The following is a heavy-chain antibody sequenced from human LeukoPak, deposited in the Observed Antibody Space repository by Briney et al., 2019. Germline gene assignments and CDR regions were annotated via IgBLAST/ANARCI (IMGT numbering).Heavy chain of an antibody. CDR2: IYSSGST. CDR3: ARGYCTSTSCSENRYYFDS. Sequence: SQTLPLTCTVSGGSITSAGYSWGWIRQPAGKGLEWIGRIYSSGSTNSNPSLKSRVTISVDTSKNQFSLKLRSVTAADTAVYFCARGYCTSTSCSENRYYFDSWGQGALVTVSS. V-gene: IGHV4-61*02. D-gene: IGHD2-2*01. CDR1: GGSITSAGYS. J-gene: IGHJ4*02.